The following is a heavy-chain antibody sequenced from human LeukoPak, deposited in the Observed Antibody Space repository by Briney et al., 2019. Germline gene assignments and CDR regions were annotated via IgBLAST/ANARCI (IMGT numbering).Heavy chain of an antibody. V-gene: IGHV3-23*01. Sequence: GGSLRLSCAASGFTFSSYAMSWVRQAPGKVLEWVSAISGSGGSTYYADSVKGRFTISRDNSKNTLYLQMNSLRAEDTAVYYCAKDGYSSGWYKSTFDYWGQGTLVTVSS. CDR1: GFTFSSYA. CDR3: AKDGYSSGWYKSTFDY. CDR2: ISGSGGST. J-gene: IGHJ4*02. D-gene: IGHD6-19*01.